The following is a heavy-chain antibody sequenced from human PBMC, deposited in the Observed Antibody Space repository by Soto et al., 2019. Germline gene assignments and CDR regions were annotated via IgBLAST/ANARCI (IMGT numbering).Heavy chain of an antibody. CDR3: ARSGHIFAGVF. D-gene: IGHD3-16*01. CDR1: GASMNDYY. CDR2: LHYIGFA. V-gene: IGHV4-59*01. J-gene: IGHJ4*02. Sequence: PSETLSLTCTVSGASMNDYYGSWIRQSPGKGLEHIGYLHYIGFAEYSPSLRSRVSISMDTSKNQFSLKLSSVTAADTAIYYCARSGHIFAGVFWGQGILVTVSS.